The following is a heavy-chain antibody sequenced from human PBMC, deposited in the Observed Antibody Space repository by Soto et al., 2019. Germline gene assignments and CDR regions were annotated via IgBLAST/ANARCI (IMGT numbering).Heavy chain of an antibody. Sequence: QVQLVQSGAEVKKPGASVQVSCKASGYTFTNYASNWVRQAPGQGLEGMGWINTYNGNTNFAQRLQGRVTMTTEASTSNAYMELRSLSSDDTAVYYCARGSSPVDFDYWGQGTLVTVSS. CDR2: INTYNGNT. CDR3: ARGSSPVDFDY. V-gene: IGHV1-18*01. J-gene: IGHJ4*02. CDR1: GYTFTNYA. D-gene: IGHD6-13*01.